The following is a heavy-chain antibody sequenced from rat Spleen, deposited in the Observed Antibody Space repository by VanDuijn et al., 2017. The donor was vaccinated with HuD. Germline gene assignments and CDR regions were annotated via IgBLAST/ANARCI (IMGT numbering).Heavy chain of an antibody. CDR3: VRLYNNHGYWYFDF. V-gene: IGHV5-29*01. Sequence: EVQLVESGGGLVQPGRSLKLSCAASGFTFINYGMAWVRQAPTRGLEWVAAISYDGSRTYYRDSVKGRFTISRDNAKTTLYLQMDSLRSEDTATYYCVRLYNNHGYWYFDFWGPGTMVTVSS. D-gene: IGHD1-5*01. CDR1: GFTFINYG. CDR2: ISYDGSRT. J-gene: IGHJ1*01.